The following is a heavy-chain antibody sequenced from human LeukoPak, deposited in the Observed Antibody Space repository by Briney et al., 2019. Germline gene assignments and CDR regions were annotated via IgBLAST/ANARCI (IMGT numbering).Heavy chain of an antibody. Sequence: GASVKVSCKASGYTFTSYTMHWVRQAPGQRLEWMGWINAGNGNTKYSQKFQGRVTVTTDTPASTAYLELSSLRSEDTAVYYCARDSGSGMFDPWGQGTLVTVSS. CDR3: ARDSGSGMFDP. V-gene: IGHV1-3*01. D-gene: IGHD3-10*01. CDR1: GYTFTSYT. J-gene: IGHJ5*02. CDR2: INAGNGNT.